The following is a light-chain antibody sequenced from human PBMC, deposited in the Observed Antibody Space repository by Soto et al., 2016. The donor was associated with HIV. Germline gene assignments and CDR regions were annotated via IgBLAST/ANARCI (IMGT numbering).Light chain of an antibody. CDR2: KAS. J-gene: IGKJ1*01. CDR1: QSISSW. V-gene: IGKV1-5*03. CDR3: QQYNMWWA. Sequence: DIQMTQSPSTLPASVGDRVTITCRASQSISSWLAWYQQKPGKAPKLLIYKASVLASGVPSRFSGGGSRTEFTLTINSLQPDDFATYFCQQYNMWWAFGQGTKVEIK.